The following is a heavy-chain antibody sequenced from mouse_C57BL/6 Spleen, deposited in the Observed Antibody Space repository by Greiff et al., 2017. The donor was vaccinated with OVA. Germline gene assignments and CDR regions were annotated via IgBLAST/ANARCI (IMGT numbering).Heavy chain of an antibody. V-gene: IGHV5-4*01. CDR3: ARDRGSSLNWYFDV. D-gene: IGHD1-1*01. CDR1: GFTFSSYA. CDR2: ISDGGSYT. Sequence: EVMLVESGGGLVKPGGSLKLSCAASGFTFSSYAMSWVRQTPEKRLEWVATISDGGSYTYYPDNVKGRFTISRDNAKNNLYLQMSHLKSEDTAMYYCARDRGSSLNWYFDVWGTGTTVTVSA. J-gene: IGHJ1*03.